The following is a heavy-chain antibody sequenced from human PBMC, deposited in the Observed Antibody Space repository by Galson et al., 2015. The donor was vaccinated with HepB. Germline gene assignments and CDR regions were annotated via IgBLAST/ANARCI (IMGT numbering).Heavy chain of an antibody. D-gene: IGHD2-2*01. CDR3: ARDRECSSTSCRPGWFDP. Sequence: SVKVSCKASGYTFTSYAMHWVRQAPGQRPEWMGWINAGNGNTKYSQKFQGRVTITRDTSASTAYMELSSLRSEDTAVYYCARDRECSSTSCRPGWFDPWGQGTLVTVSS. V-gene: IGHV1-3*01. J-gene: IGHJ5*02. CDR2: INAGNGNT. CDR1: GYTFTSYA.